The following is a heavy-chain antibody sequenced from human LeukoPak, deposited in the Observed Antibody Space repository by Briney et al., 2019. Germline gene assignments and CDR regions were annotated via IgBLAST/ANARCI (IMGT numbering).Heavy chain of an antibody. V-gene: IGHV3-49*03. Sequence: GGSLRLSCAASGFIFRTYAVSWIRQAPGKGLEWVGFIRSKAYGGTTEYAASVKGRFTISRDDSKSIAYLQMNSLKTEDTAVYYCTRVAGISGSYSRYWGQGTLVTVSS. J-gene: IGHJ4*02. CDR3: TRVAGISGSYSRY. CDR2: IRSKAYGGTT. CDR1: GFIFRTYA. D-gene: IGHD3-10*01.